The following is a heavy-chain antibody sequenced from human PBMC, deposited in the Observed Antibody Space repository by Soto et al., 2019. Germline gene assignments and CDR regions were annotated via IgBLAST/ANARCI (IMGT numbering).Heavy chain of an antibody. V-gene: IGHV1-69*01. D-gene: IGHD3-22*01. CDR3: ARGRNDSRGRFIPSGLGAFDI. CDR1: GGTFSSYA. J-gene: IGHJ3*02. Sequence: QVQLVQSGAEVKKPGSSVRVSCKASGGTFSSYAISWVRQAPGQGLEWIGGIIPMFDTPNYAQKFQGRVTIAAGESTSTAYMEMSSLRSEDTAVYYGARGRNDSRGRFIPSGLGAFDIWGQGTMVSVSS. CDR2: IIPMFDTP.